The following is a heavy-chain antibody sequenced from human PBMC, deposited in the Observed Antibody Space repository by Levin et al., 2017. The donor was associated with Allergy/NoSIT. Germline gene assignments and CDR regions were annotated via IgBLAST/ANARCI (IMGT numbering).Heavy chain of an antibody. D-gene: IGHD3-16*01. V-gene: IGHV3-66*02. Sequence: GGSLRLSCAVSGLIVSNNYMNWVRQAPGKGLEWVSVIYSDGSTYYGDSVKGRFTISRDNSRNTLYLQMNSLRVEDTAVYYCARDDGSWGQGTLVTVSS. CDR1: GLIVSNNY. J-gene: IGHJ4*02. CDR3: ARDDGS. CDR2: IYSDGST.